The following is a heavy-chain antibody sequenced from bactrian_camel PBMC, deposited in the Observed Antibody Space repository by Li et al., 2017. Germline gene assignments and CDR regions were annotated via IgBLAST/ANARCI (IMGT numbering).Heavy chain of an antibody. Sequence: VQLVESGGGQVQAGGSLRLSCVRSGAISNNYCVGWFRQRPGKAREGVASIDSDGTISYANSVKGRFTISRDNSKNTLYLQMNSLKPEDTAMYYCAGDWGVSRNSKLCYDGRWSFAPRAMGQGTQVTVS. J-gene: IGHJ4*01. D-gene: IGHD1*01. V-gene: IGHV3S9*01. CDR2: IDSDGTI. CDR1: GAISNNYC.